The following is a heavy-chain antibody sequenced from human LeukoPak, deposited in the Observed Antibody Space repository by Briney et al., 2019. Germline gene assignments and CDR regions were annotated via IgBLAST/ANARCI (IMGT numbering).Heavy chain of an antibody. J-gene: IGHJ6*03. CDR3: TRDVGRGLREYYYMDV. D-gene: IGHD5-12*01. CDR2: IRSKAYGGTT. V-gene: IGHV3-49*04. Sequence: GGSLRLSCTASGVTFGDYAMSWVRQAPGKGLEWVGFIRSKAYGGTTEYAASVKGRFTISRDDSKSIAYLQMNSLKTEDTAVYYCTRDVGRGLREYYYMDVWGKGTTVTVSS. CDR1: GVTFGDYA.